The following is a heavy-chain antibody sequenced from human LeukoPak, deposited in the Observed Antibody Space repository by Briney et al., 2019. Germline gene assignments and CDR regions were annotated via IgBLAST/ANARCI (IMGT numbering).Heavy chain of an antibody. Sequence: GRSLRLSCAASGFTFSSYAMSWVRQAPGKGLEWVSAISGSGGSTYYADSVKGRFTISRDNSKNTLYLQMNSLRAEDTAVYYCAKRGYYDSSGYYGRSAGFDYWGQGTLVTVSS. V-gene: IGHV3-23*01. CDR2: ISGSGGST. D-gene: IGHD3-22*01. CDR1: GFTFSSYA. CDR3: AKRGYYDSSGYYGRSAGFDY. J-gene: IGHJ4*02.